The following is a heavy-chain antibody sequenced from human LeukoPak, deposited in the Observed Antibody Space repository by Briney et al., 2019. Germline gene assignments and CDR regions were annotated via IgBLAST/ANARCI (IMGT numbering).Heavy chain of an antibody. J-gene: IGHJ6*02. V-gene: IGHV3-30*18. CDR2: ISYDGSKK. D-gene: IGHD5-18*01. Sequence: GGSLRLSCAASGFTFSSYGMHWVRQAPGKGLEWVAIISYDGSKKYYADSVKGRFTISRDNSKNTLYLQMNSLRAEDTAVYYCAKGREASSYGPESMDVWGQGTTVTVSS. CDR1: GFTFSSYG. CDR3: AKGREASSYGPESMDV.